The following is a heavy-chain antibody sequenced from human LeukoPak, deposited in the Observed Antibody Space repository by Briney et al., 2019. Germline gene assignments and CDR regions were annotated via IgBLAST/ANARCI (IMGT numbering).Heavy chain of an antibody. CDR3: ARGGRFGERAAFDI. CDR1: GFTFSSYA. Sequence: PGRSLRLSCAASGFTFSSYAMHWVRQAPGKGLEWVAVISYDGSNKYYADSVKGRFTISRDNSKNTLYLQMNSLRAEDTAVYYCARGGRFGERAAFDIWGQGTMVTVSS. V-gene: IGHV3-30-3*01. D-gene: IGHD3-10*01. J-gene: IGHJ3*02. CDR2: ISYDGSNK.